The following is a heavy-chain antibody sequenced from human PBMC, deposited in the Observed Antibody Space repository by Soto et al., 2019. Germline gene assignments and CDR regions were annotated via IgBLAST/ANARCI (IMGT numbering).Heavy chain of an antibody. V-gene: IGHV4-61*01. J-gene: IGHJ5*02. CDR1: GGSVNNGNYY. Sequence: PSETLSLTCTVSGGSVNNGNYYWSWIRQPPGKELEWIGYVYYTGSTYSNPSLKSRLTLTIDTSKNQFSLKLSSVTAADTAVYYCARSFRYYYDRYNWFDPWGQGTLVTVSS. CDR2: VYYTGST. CDR3: ARSFRYYYDRYNWFDP. D-gene: IGHD3-22*01.